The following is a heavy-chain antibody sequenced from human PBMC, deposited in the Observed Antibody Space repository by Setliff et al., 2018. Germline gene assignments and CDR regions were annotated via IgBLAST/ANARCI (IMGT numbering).Heavy chain of an antibody. V-gene: IGHV3-7*01. Sequence: PGGSLRLSCAASGFRISDHYVDWVRQAPGKGLEWVANIKGDGREKYCVDSVKGRFTISRDNAKNSLDLQMDSLRAEDTAVYYCVRDRWKVVVNRGDDAFDLWGQGTMVTVSS. CDR2: IKGDGREK. CDR3: VRDRWKVVVNRGDDAFDL. D-gene: IGHD2-15*01. CDR1: GFRISDHY. J-gene: IGHJ3*01.